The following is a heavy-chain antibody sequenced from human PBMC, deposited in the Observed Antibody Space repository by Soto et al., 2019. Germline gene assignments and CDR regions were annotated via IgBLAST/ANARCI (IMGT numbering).Heavy chain of an antibody. CDR1: GGSISSGGYY. Sequence: QVQLQEAGPGLVRPSQTLSLTCTVSGGSISSGGYYWSWIRQHPGKGLEWIGYIYYSGSTYYNPSLKSRVTISVDTSKNQFSLKLSSVTAADTAVYYCARDYGDYGGRAFDIWGQGTMVTVSS. D-gene: IGHD4-17*01. V-gene: IGHV4-31*03. CDR2: IYYSGST. J-gene: IGHJ3*02. CDR3: ARDYGDYGGRAFDI.